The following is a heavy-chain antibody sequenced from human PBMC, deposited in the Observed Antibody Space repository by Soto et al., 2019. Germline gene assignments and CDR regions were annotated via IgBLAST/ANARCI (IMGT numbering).Heavy chain of an antibody. Sequence: GGSLRLSCAASGFTFSSYGMTWVRQAPGKGLEWVSFISATGAGTYYADSVKGRFTISRDNSKNTLYLQMTSLRADDTAVYYCAKDRRAGGNYGFYSDFWGQGALVTVSS. CDR3: AKDRRAGGNYGFYSDF. CDR1: GFTFSSYG. J-gene: IGHJ4*02. V-gene: IGHV3-23*01. CDR2: ISATGAGT. D-gene: IGHD1-7*01.